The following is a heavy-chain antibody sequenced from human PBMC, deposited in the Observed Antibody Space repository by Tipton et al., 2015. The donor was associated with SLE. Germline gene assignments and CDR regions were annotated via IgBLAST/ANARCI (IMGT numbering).Heavy chain of an antibody. D-gene: IGHD3-10*01. V-gene: IGHV3-74*01. J-gene: IGHJ4*02. CDR3: AKAVSYGSGSYGDY. CDR1: GFTFSSYW. Sequence: SLRLSCAASGFTFSSYWMHWVRQAPGKGLVWVSRINSDGSSTSYADSVKGRFTISRDNAKNSLYLQMNSLRAEDTALYYCAKAVSYGSGSYGDYWGQGTLVTVSS. CDR2: INSDGSST.